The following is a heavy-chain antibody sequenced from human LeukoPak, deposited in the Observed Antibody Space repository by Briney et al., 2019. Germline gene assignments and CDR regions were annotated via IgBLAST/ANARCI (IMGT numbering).Heavy chain of an antibody. J-gene: IGHJ5*02. D-gene: IGHD2-15*01. CDR3: ARGYCSGGSCWANWFDP. V-gene: IGHV1-2*06. CDR2: INPNSGGT. Sequence: GASVKVSCKATGYTFTGYYMHWVRQAPGQGLEWMGRINPNSGGTNYAQKFQGRVTMTRDTSISTAYMELSRLRSDDTAVYYCARGYCSGGSCWANWFDPWGQGTLVTVSS. CDR1: GYTFTGYY.